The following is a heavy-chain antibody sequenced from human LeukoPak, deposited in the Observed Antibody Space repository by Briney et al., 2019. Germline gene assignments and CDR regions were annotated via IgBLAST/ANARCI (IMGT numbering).Heavy chain of an antibody. V-gene: IGHV3-30*02. CDR3: AKKYSSSPSGAFDI. J-gene: IGHJ3*02. Sequence: GSLRLSCAASGFPFSSYGMHWVRQAPGKGLEWGAFIRYDGSNKYYADSVKGRFTISRDNSKNTLYLQMNSLRAEDTAVYYCAKKYSSSPSGAFDIWGQGTMVTVSS. CDR2: IRYDGSNK. D-gene: IGHD6-6*01. CDR1: GFPFSSYG.